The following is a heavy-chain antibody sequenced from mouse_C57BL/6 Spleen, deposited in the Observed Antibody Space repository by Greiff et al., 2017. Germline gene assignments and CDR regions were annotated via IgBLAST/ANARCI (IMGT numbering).Heavy chain of an antibody. CDR1: GYTFTSYW. CDR2: IDPSDSYT. J-gene: IGHJ3*01. V-gene: IGHV1-69*01. CDR3: ARSLRRGEFAY. Sequence: QVQLQQPGAELVMPGASVKLSCKASGYTFTSYWMHWVKQRPGQGLEWIGEIDPSDSYTNYNQKFQGKSTLTVDKSSSTAYMQLSSLTSEDSAVYYCARSLRRGEFAYWGQGTLVTVSA. D-gene: IGHD1-2*01.